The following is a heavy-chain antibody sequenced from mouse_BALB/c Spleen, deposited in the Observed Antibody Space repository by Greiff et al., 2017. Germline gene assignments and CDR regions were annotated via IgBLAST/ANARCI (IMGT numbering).Heavy chain of an antibody. CDR2: ISSGGSYT. V-gene: IGHV5-6*01. J-gene: IGHJ3*01. D-gene: IGHD2-3*01. CDR1: GFTFSSYG. Sequence: EVHLVESGGDLVKPGGSLKLSCAASGFTFSSYGMSWVRQTPDKRLEWVATISSGGSYTYYPDSVKGRFTISRDNAKNTLYLQMSSLKSEDTAMYYCARQHDGSFAYWGQGTLVTVSA. CDR3: ARQHDGSFAY.